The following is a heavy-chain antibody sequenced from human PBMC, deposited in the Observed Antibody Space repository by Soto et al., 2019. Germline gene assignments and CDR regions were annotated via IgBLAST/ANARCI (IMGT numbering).Heavy chain of an antibody. J-gene: IGHJ6*02. Sequence: GASVKGSRKAFGYSVSYYFIQWVRQAPGQGLEWVAWINPKSAATNYAKKFQGRVSLTRDTSFSTAYMELTRLRPDDTAVYYCARIKWGLDYYNGMDVWGQGTTVPVPS. CDR3: ARIKWGLDYYNGMDV. CDR1: GYSVSYYF. V-gene: IGHV1-2*02. D-gene: IGHD1-26*01. CDR2: INPKSAAT.